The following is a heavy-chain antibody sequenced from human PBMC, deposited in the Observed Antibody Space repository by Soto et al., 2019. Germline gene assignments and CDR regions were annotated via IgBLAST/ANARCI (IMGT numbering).Heavy chain of an antibody. Sequence: QGHLLHSGGGVVRPGKSLTLSCEASGFTFNNHGAHWVRQAPGKGLEWVAVIWHDGSEEYYADSVKGRFTISRDNFKNTLSLRMNGLTVEDTAVYYCARHGGHCTRPSCYSGFESWGQGSLVTVSS. CDR2: IWHDGSEE. V-gene: IGHV3-33*03. J-gene: IGHJ4*02. CDR1: GFTFNNHG. CDR3: ARHGGHCTRPSCYSGFES. D-gene: IGHD2-8*01.